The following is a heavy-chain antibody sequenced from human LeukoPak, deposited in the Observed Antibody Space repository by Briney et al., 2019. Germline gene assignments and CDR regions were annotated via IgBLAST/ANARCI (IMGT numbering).Heavy chain of an antibody. J-gene: IGHJ4*02. D-gene: IGHD3-10*01. CDR1: GGSSSGYY. CDR3: ASLPWGVRGLIIQDFHY. V-gene: IGHV4-34*01. Sequence: SETLSLTCAVYGGSSSGYYWSWIRQPPGKGLEWIGEINHSGSTNNNPSLKSRVTISADTSKNQLSLKLSSVPAADTAVYYCASLPWGVRGLIIQDFHYWGQGTLVTVSS. CDR2: INHSGST.